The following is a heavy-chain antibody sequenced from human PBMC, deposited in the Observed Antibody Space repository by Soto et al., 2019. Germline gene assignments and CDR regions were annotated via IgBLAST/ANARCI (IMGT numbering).Heavy chain of an antibody. Sequence: PSETLSLTCTVSADSSTISNSYWGWLRQPPGKGLQWIGSSSYNGCTFYNPSLKGRVAISVDTSKKQSSMQVTSVTAADTAMYFCARHRIEVVWRGFDYWGQGSPLTVSS. V-gene: IGHV4-39*01. CDR1: ADSSTISNSY. CDR3: ARHRIEVVWRGFDY. CDR2: SSYNGCT. D-gene: IGHD1-1*01. J-gene: IGHJ4*02.